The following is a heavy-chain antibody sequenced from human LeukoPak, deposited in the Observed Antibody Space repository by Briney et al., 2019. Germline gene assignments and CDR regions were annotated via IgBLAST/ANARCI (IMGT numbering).Heavy chain of an antibody. CDR1: GDSISSTGHY. CDR3: ARQIGGRLVRGSDF. CDR2: VYFTGSS. V-gene: IGHV4-39*01. J-gene: IGHJ4*02. Sequence: PSETLSLTCTVSGDSISSTGHYWGWIRQPPGKGLEWIGSVYFTGSSFYNPSLKSRVTISVDTSKNQFSLNVASVTAADTAAYYCARQIGGRLVRGSDFWGQGSLVTVSS. D-gene: IGHD6-19*01.